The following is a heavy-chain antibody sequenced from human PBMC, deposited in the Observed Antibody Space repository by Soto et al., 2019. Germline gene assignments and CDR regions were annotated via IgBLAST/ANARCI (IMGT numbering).Heavy chain of an antibody. CDR2: ISFDGGDT. D-gene: IGHD2-21*01. CDR1: GFSLSDYG. Sequence: QVQLVESGGGVVQPGRSLRLSCTASGFSLSDYGMHWVRQAPGKGLEWVAFISFDGGDTYYADSLRGRFTVSRDNSKDTLYLQVTSLRDDDTAVFYCARGRWQKYCANPYCFTFDSWGQGTLVTVSS. CDR3: ARGRWQKYCANPYCFTFDS. V-gene: IGHV3-30*03. J-gene: IGHJ4*02.